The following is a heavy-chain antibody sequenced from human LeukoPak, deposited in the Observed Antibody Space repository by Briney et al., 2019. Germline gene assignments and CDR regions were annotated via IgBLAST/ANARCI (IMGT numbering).Heavy chain of an antibody. Sequence: SETLSLTCAVYGGSFSDYYWSWIRQPPGKGLEWIGEINHSGSTEYNPSLKSRVTISVDRSKNQFSLKLSSVTAADTAVYYCARETVVTGVDYWGQGTLVTVSS. CDR2: INHSGST. D-gene: IGHD4-23*01. CDR3: ARETVVTGVDY. CDR1: GGSFSDYY. J-gene: IGHJ4*02. V-gene: IGHV4-34*01.